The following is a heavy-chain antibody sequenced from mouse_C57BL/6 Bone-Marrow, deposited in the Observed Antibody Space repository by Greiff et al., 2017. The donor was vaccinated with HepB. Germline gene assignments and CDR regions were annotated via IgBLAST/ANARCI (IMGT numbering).Heavy chain of an antibody. CDR3: ARGWFLPAY. V-gene: IGHV1-82*01. D-gene: IGHD2-3*01. Sequence: QVQLQQSGPELVKPGASVKISCKASGYAFSSSWMNWVKQRPGKGLEWIGRIYPGDGDTNYNGKFKGKATLTADKSSSTAYMQLSSLTSEDSAVYFVARGWFLPAYWGQGTPLTASS. CDR1: GYAFSSSW. CDR2: IYPGDGDT. J-gene: IGHJ2*01.